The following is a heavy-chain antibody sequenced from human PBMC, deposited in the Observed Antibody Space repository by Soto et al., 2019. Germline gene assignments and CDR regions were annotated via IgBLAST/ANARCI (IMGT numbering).Heavy chain of an antibody. J-gene: IGHJ6*02. V-gene: IGHV3-30*02. CDR3: AKDGGQGQRGYSYGPRNSGGVGYYGMDV. CDR1: GFTFSSYG. Sequence: PGGSLRLSCAASGFTFSSYGMHWVRQAPGKGLEWVAVIWYDGSNKYYADSVKGRFTISRDNSKNTLYLQMNSLRAEDTAVYYCAKDGGQGQRGYSYGPRNSGGVGYYGMDVWGQGTTVTVSS. D-gene: IGHD5-18*01. CDR2: IWYDGSNK.